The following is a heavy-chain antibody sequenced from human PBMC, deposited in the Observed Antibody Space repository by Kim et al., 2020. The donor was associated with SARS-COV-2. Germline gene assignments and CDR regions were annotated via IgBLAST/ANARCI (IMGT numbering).Heavy chain of an antibody. J-gene: IGHJ4*02. Sequence: RYSASFQGQVTISADKSISTAYLQWSSLKASDTAMYYCARHDYYDSSGDYWGQGTLVTVSS. D-gene: IGHD3-22*01. CDR3: ARHDYYDSSGDY. V-gene: IGHV5-51*01.